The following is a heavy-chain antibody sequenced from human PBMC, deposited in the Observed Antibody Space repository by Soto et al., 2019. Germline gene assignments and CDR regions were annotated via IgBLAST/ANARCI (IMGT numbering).Heavy chain of an antibody. CDR1: GYTFRDYG. CDR2: ISAYNGNT. V-gene: IGHV1-18*01. Sequence: QIQLMQSGAEVQRPGASVIISCKTSGYTFRDYGVSWFRQAPGQGPEWMAWISAYNGNTRFAQKFQTRVSLTTDTSANTAYMELKTLTSDDTAIYYCARDLMSGSGSHYVYWGQGTQVTVSS. CDR3: ARDLMSGSGSHYVY. D-gene: IGHD3-10*01. J-gene: IGHJ4*02.